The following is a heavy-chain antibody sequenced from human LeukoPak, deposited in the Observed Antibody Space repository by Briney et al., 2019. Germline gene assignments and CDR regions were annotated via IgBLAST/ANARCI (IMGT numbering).Heavy chain of an antibody. J-gene: IGHJ5*02. V-gene: IGHV4-34*01. CDR1: GGSFSGYY. Sequence: SETLSLTCAVYGGSFSGYYWSWIRQPPGKGLEWIGEINHSGSTNYNPSLKSRGTISVDTSKNQFSLKLSSVTAADTAVYYCARGRGDCSSTSCGFDPWGQGTLVTVSS. CDR3: ARGRGDCSSTSCGFDP. D-gene: IGHD2-2*01. CDR2: INHSGST.